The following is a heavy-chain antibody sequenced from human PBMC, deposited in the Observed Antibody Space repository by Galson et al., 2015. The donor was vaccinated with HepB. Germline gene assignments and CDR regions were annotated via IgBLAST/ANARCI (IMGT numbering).Heavy chain of an antibody. CDR2: IWYDGSNK. CDR1: GFTFSNYG. Sequence: SLRLSCAASGFTFSNYGMHWVRQAPGKGLEWVAVIWYDGSNKYYAESVKGRFTISRDNSKNTLYLQMNGLRDDDTAVYHCARDAFYDFWSGGIDSWGQGTLVTVSS. J-gene: IGHJ4*02. CDR3: ARDAFYDFWSGGIDS. D-gene: IGHD3-3*01. V-gene: IGHV3-33*01.